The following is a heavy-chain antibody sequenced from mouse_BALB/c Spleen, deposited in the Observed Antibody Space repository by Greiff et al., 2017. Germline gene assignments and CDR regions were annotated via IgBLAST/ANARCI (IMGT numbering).Heavy chain of an antibody. Sequence: VQLQQSGPGLVLPSQSLSITCTASGFSFTSYGVHWVRQSPGKGLEWLGVIWSGGSTDYNAAFISRLSISKDNSTSQVFFKMNSLQANDTAIYYCARDPGYAMDYWGQGTSVTVSS. CDR3: ARDPGYAMDY. CDR2: IWSGGST. J-gene: IGHJ4*01. CDR1: GFSFTSYG. V-gene: IGHV2-2*02.